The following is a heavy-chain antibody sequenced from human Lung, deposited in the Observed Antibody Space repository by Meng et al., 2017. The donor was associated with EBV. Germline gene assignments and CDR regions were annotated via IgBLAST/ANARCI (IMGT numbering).Heavy chain of an antibody. CDR2: IDPNTGNP. CDR3: ARDSPLDGYSLLDY. CDR1: GYTFTSYA. D-gene: IGHD5-24*01. Sequence: QVQLVQAGAEGKKPGASVKVSCRPSGYTFTSYAINWVRQAPGQGPDWMGWIDPNTGNPTYDQGFTGRFVFSLDTSVSTAYLQINSPRADDTAVYYCARDSPLDGYSLLDYWGQGTLVTVSS. J-gene: IGHJ4*02. V-gene: IGHV7-4-1*02.